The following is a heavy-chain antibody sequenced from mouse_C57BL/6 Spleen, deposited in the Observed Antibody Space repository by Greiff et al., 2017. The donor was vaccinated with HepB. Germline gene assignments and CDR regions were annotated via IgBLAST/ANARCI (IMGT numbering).Heavy chain of an antibody. J-gene: IGHJ3*01. Sequence: VQLKESGPGLVKPSQSLSLTCSVTGYSITSGYYWNWIRQFPGNKLEWMGYISYDGSNNYNPSLKNRISITRDTSKNQFFLKLNSVTTEDTATYYCAMKGDWFAYWGQGTLVTVSA. CDR2: ISYDGSN. CDR1: GYSITSGYY. V-gene: IGHV3-6*01. CDR3: AMKGDWFAY.